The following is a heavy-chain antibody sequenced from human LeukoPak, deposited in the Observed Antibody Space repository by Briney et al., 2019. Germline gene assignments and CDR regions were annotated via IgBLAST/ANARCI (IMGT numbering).Heavy chain of an antibody. D-gene: IGHD2-2*01. CDR1: GYTFTDYY. Sequence: ASVKVSCKASGYTFTDYYIHWVRQAPGQGFEWMGWINPNDGDTNYAQKFQGRVTMTRDTSISTAHMGVSRLRSDDTAVYYCARANFLYCSSSTCLFDYWGQGTLVTVSS. CDR3: ARANFLYCSSSTCLFDY. V-gene: IGHV1-2*02. J-gene: IGHJ4*02. CDR2: INPNDGDT.